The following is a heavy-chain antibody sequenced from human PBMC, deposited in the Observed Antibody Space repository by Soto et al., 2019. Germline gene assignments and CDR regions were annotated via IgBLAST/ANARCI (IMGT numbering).Heavy chain of an antibody. CDR3: VKARDSNSWTFRDV. J-gene: IGHJ6*02. CDR2: ISPNTGNI. Sequence: ASVKVSCKTSGYTFTRNGISWVRQAPGQGLEWMGWISPNTGNIKYAQKLQGRVIMTTDTSTSTAYMELRSLRSDDTAVYYCVKARDSNSWTFRDVWGQVTTVPLS. V-gene: IGHV1-18*01. D-gene: IGHD6-13*01. CDR1: GYTFTRNG.